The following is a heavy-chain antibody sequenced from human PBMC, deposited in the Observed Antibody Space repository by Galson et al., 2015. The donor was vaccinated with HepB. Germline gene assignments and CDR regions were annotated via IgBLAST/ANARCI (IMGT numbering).Heavy chain of an antibody. CDR1: GYTFSTYS. D-gene: IGHD6-19*01. J-gene: IGHJ5*02. CDR2: ISPYNGDT. CDR3: ARGARAAVLGGTQNNWFDP. V-gene: IGHV1-18*01. Sequence: SVKVSCKASGYTFSTYSITWVRQARGQGLEWMGWISPYNGDTSYARKFQGRVTMTTDTFTSTVYMELRSLRSDDTAVYYCARGARAAVLGGTQNNWFDPWGQGTLVTVSS.